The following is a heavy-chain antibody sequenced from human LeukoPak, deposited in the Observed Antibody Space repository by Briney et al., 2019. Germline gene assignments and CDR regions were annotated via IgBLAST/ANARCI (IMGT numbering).Heavy chain of an antibody. V-gene: IGHV4-31*02. Sequence: SWVRQHPGRGLEWIGHIYYSGVTYYNPSLKSRVTISVDTSNNQFSLKLSAATAADTALYYCARGYMVRGVINFDYWGQGTLVTVSS. D-gene: IGHD3-10*01. J-gene: IGHJ4*02. CDR3: ARGYMVRGVINFDY. CDR2: IYYSGVT.